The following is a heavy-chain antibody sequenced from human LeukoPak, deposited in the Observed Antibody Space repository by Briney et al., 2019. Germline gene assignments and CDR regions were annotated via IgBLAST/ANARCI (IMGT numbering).Heavy chain of an antibody. D-gene: IGHD5-18*01. CDR2: ITGNGATT. V-gene: IGHV3-23*01. J-gene: IGHJ4*02. CDR3: ANDLGWIQLNLG. CDR1: GFSFSNYG. Sequence: PGASLRLSCAASGFSFSNYGMNWVRQAPGKGLEWVSGITGNGATTYYADSVKGRFTISRDNSRNTVYLQMNSLRAEDTAVYYCANDLGWIQLNLGRGQGTLVTVSS.